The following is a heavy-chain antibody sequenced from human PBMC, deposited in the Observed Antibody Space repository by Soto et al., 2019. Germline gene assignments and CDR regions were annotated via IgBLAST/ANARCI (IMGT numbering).Heavy chain of an antibody. CDR2: ISYSSSTI. Sequence: GGSLRLSCAASGFLFSTYSMNWVRQAPGKGLEWLSYISYSSSTIFYGDSVRGRFTISRDNAKNSVYLQMNSLRAEDTAVYYCARDHGRYDPEYAYDIWGQGTMVTVSS. D-gene: IGHD3-16*01. CDR3: ARDHGRYDPEYAYDI. V-gene: IGHV3-48*01. CDR1: GFLFSTYS. J-gene: IGHJ3*02.